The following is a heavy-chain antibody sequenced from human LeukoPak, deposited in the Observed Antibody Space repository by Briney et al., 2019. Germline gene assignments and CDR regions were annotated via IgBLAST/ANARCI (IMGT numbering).Heavy chain of an antibody. CDR3: ATRRNFDY. J-gene: IGHJ4*02. Sequence: GASVKVSCKASGYTFTSYGISWVRQAPGQGLEWMGWINPNSGGTNYAQKFQGRVTMTRDTSISTAYMELSRLRSDDTAVYYCATRRNFDYWGQGTLVTVSS. CDR2: INPNSGGT. CDR1: GYTFTSYG. V-gene: IGHV1-2*02.